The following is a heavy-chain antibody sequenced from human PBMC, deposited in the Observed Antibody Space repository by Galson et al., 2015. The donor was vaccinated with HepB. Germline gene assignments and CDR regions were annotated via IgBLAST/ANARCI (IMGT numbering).Heavy chain of an antibody. V-gene: IGHV3-7*03. CDR1: GFTFSSYW. CDR2: IKQDGSEK. J-gene: IGHJ4*02. Sequence: SLRLSCAASGFTFSSYWMSWVRQAPGKGLGWVANIKQDGSEKYYVDSVKGRFTISRDNAKNSLYLQMNSLRAEDTAVYYCARGGIWFGELWFDYWGQGTLVTVSS. CDR3: ARGGIWFGELWFDY. D-gene: IGHD3-10*01.